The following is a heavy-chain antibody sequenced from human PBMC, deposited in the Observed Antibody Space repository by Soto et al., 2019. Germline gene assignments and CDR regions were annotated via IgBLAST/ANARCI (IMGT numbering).Heavy chain of an antibody. CDR2: ISSSSSYI. D-gene: IGHD1-20*01. V-gene: IGHV3-21*01. CDR1: GFTFSSYS. CDR3: ARSPEGNWNGNCYYYGMDV. Sequence: EVQLVESGGGLVKPGGSLRLSCAASGFTFSSYSMNWVRQAPGKGLEWVSSISSSSSYIYYADSVKGRFTISRDNAKNSLYLQMNSLRAEDTAVYYCARSPEGNWNGNCYYYGMDVWGQGTTVTVSS. J-gene: IGHJ6*02.